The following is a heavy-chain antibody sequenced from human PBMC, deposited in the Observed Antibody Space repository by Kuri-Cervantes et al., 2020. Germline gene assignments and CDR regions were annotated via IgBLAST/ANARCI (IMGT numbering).Heavy chain of an antibody. CDR3: TTTYYYDSSGYYYDWYFDL. CDR1: GFTFSSYA. D-gene: IGHD3-22*01. CDR2: ISGSGGST. J-gene: IGHJ2*01. V-gene: IGHV3-23*01. Sequence: GESLKISCAASGFTFSSYAMSWVRQAPGKGLEWVSAISGSGGSTYYADSVKGRFTISRDDSKNTLYLQMNSLKTEDTAVYYCTTTYYYDSSGYYYDWYFDLWGRGTLVTVSS.